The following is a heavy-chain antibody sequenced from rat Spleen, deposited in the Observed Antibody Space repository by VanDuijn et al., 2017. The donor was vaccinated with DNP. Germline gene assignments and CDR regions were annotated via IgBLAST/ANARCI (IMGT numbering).Heavy chain of an antibody. V-gene: IGHV5-22*01. Sequence: EVQLVESGGGLVQPGRSLKLSCAASGFTFSDYYMAWVRQAPTKGLGWVAYIRFDGATTYYGDSVKGRFTISRDNAKSSLYLQMNSLRSEDMATYYCARRGTTVVGYFDYWGQGVMVTVSS. CDR1: GFTFSDYY. CDR3: ARRGTTVVGYFDY. CDR2: IRFDGATT. D-gene: IGHD1-1*01. J-gene: IGHJ2*01.